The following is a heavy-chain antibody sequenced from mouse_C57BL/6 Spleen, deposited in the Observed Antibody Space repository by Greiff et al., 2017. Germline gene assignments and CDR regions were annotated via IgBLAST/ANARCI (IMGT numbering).Heavy chain of an antibody. V-gene: IGHV5-16*01. D-gene: IGHD1-1*01. J-gene: IGHJ4*01. CDR3: ARDRLRYAMDY. Sequence: EVKLVVSEGGLVQPGSSMKLSCTASGFTFSDYYMAWVRQVPEKGLEWVANINYDGSSTYYLDSLKSRFIISRDNAKNILYLQMSSLKSEDTATYYCARDRLRYAMDYWGQGTSVTVSS. CDR2: INYDGSST. CDR1: GFTFSDYY.